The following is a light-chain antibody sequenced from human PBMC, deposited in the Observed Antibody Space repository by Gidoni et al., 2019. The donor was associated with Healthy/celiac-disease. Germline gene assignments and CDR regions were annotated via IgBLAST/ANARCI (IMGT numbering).Light chain of an antibody. V-gene: IGKV2-30*01. CDR1: QSLVYSDGNTY. CDR3: MQGTHWPWT. J-gene: IGKJ1*01. Sequence: DVVMTKSPLSLPVTLGQPASISCRSSQSLVYSDGNTYLNWFQQRPGQSPRRLIYKVSNRDSGVPDRFGGSGSGTDFTLKISRVDAEDVGVYYCMQGTHWPWTFGQGTKVEIK. CDR2: KVS.